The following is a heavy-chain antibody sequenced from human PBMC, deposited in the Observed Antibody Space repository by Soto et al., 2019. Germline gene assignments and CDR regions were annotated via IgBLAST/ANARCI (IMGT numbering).Heavy chain of an antibody. D-gene: IGHD6-13*01. CDR1: GFTFGDDS. CDR3: TRAHLSSWYNWLDP. CDR2: IRSKAYGGTT. Sequence: PGGSLILSCTASGFTFGDDSMSWFRQAPGKGLEWVGFIRSKAYGGTTEYAASVKGRFTISRDDSKSIAYLQMNSLKTEDTAVYYCTRAHLSSWYNWLDPWGQGTLVTVSS. V-gene: IGHV3-49*03. J-gene: IGHJ5*02.